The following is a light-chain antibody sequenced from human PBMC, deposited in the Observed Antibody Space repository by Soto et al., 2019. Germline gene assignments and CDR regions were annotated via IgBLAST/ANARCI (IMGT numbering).Light chain of an antibody. J-gene: IGKJ1*01. V-gene: IGKV1-5*01. CDR1: QSISSW. Sequence: GDRVTITCRASQSISSWLAWYQQKPGKAPKLLIYDASSLESGVPSRFSGSGSGTEFTLTISSLQPDDFATYYCQQYNSFPWTFGQGTKVDIK. CDR2: DAS. CDR3: QQYNSFPWT.